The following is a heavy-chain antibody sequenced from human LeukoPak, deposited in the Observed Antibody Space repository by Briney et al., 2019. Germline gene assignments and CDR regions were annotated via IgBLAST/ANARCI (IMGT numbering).Heavy chain of an antibody. V-gene: IGHV3-53*01. Sequence: GGSLRLSCAASGFTVSSKYMSWVRQAPGKGLEWVSVIYSGGSTYYADSVKGRFTISRDNSKNTLDLQMNNLRAEDTAVYYCARDKDGYNMEYYFDYWGQGTLVTVSS. CDR1: GFTVSSKY. CDR3: ARDKDGYNMEYYFDY. J-gene: IGHJ4*02. CDR2: IYSGGST. D-gene: IGHD5-24*01.